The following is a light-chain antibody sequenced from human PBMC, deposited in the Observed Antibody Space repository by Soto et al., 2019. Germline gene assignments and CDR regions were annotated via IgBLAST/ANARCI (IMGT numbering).Light chain of an antibody. CDR3: QQLNSYPLAVT. V-gene: IGKV1-9*01. Sequence: IQLTQSPSSLSASVVDRVTITCRASQGISSYLAWYQQKPGKAPKLLIYAASTLQSGVPSRFSGSGSGTDFTLTISSLQPEDFATYYCQQLNSYPLAVTFGQGTRLEIK. CDR1: QGISSY. J-gene: IGKJ5*01. CDR2: AAS.